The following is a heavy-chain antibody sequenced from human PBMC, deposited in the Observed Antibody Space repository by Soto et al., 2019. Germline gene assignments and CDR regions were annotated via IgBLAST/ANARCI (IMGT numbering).Heavy chain of an antibody. CDR2: INHSGST. D-gene: IGHD1-1*01. V-gene: IGHV4-34*01. CDR3: AREVPSRYFDL. J-gene: IGHJ2*01. CDR1: GASFSDSY. Sequence: QVRLQQWGAGLLKPSETLSLTCAVYGASFSDSYWNWIRQPPGKGLEWIGEINHSGSTIYNTSLESRVTIALETYRKQFTLKMRSATAADTAVYYCAREVPSRYFDLWGRGTPVTVSS.